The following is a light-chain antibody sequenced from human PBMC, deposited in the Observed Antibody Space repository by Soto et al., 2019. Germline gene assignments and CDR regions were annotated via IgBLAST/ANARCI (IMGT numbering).Light chain of an antibody. Sequence: QSALAQPASVSGSPGQSITIPCTGTTSDIGAYNYVSWYQQHPDKAPKLMIYDVTYRPSGVSSRFSGSKSGNTASLTISGLQAEDEADYFCSSYTSTNTVVFGGGANVTVL. J-gene: IGLJ2*01. V-gene: IGLV2-14*03. CDR1: TSDIGAYNY. CDR3: SSYTSTNTVV. CDR2: DVT.